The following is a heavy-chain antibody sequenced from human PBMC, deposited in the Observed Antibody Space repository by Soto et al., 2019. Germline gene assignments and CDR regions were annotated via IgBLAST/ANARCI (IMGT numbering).Heavy chain of an antibody. Sequence: ASVKVSCKASGYTFTGYYMHWVRQAPGQGFEWMGWINPNSGGTNYAQKFQGWVTMTRDTSISTAYMELSRLRSDDTAVYYCAREGSTATDYYYYGMDVWGQGTTVTVSS. D-gene: IGHD5-18*01. J-gene: IGHJ6*02. V-gene: IGHV1-2*04. CDR2: INPNSGGT. CDR1: GYTFTGYY. CDR3: AREGSTATDYYYYGMDV.